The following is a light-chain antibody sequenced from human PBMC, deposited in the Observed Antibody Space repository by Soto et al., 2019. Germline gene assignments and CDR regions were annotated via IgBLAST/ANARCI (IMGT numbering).Light chain of an antibody. V-gene: IGLV2-8*01. J-gene: IGLJ2*01. CDR3: SSYAGSNMVV. CDR1: SSDVGGYNY. Sequence: QSALTQPPSASGSPGQSVTISCTGTSSDVGGYNYVSWYQQHPSKAPKLMIYEVSKRPSGVPDRFSGSKSGNTASLTVSGLQAEDEADYDCSSYAGSNMVVFGGGTKLTVL. CDR2: EVS.